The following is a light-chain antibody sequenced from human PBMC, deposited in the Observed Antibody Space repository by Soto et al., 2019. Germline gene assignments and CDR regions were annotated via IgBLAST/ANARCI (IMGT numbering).Light chain of an antibody. CDR1: SSDVGSYNL. CDR2: EVS. Sequence: QSALTQPASVSGSPGQSITISCTGTSSDVGSYNLVSWYQQHPGKAPKLMIYEVSKRPSGVSNRFSGSKSGNTASLTISGLRAKDEADYYCCSYAGSSTPVVFGGGTQLTVL. CDR3: CSYAGSSTPVV. J-gene: IGLJ2*01. V-gene: IGLV2-23*02.